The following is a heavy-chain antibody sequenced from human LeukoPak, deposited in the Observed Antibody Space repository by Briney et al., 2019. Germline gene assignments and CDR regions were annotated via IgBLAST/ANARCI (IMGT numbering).Heavy chain of an antibody. CDR1: GYTFITYY. Sequence: ASVQVSCKASGYTFITYYVHWVRQAPGQGLEWMGIINPSGGSTTYAQKFQGRVAMTRDTSTSTVYMELSSLRSEDTAVYYCARDSGGRYGGDYWGQGTLVTVSS. V-gene: IGHV1-46*01. CDR2: INPSGGST. J-gene: IGHJ4*02. CDR3: ARDSGGRYGGDY. D-gene: IGHD2-15*01.